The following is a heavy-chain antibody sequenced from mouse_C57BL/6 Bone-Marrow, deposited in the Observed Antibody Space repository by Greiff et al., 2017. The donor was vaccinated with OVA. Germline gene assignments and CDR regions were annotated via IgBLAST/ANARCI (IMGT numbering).Heavy chain of an antibody. CDR2: ISYDGSN. Sequence: EVQVVESGPGLVKPSQSLSLTCSVTGYSITSGYYWNWIRQFPGNKLEWMGYISYDGSNNYNPSLKNRISITRDTSKNQFFLKLNSVTTEDTATYHCARALYYYGSSAWFAYWGQGTLVTVSA. CDR1: GYSITSGYY. D-gene: IGHD1-1*01. J-gene: IGHJ3*01. CDR3: ARALYYYGSSAWFAY. V-gene: IGHV3-6*01.